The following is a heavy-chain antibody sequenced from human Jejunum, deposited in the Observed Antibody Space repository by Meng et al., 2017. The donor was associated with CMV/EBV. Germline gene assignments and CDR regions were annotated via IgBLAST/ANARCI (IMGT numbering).Heavy chain of an antibody. CDR1: GFSFSSYW. V-gene: IGHV3-7*01. D-gene: IGHD3-9*01. J-gene: IGHJ4*02. CDR3: AKPIQGRITIFSD. Sequence: SGFSFSSYWMAWVRQAPGRGVEWVASIQQDGSEKNYVDSVRGRFTISRDNAKNSLYLQMNNLRAEDTAVYYCAKPIQGRITIFSDWGQGSLVTVSS. CDR2: IQQDGSEK.